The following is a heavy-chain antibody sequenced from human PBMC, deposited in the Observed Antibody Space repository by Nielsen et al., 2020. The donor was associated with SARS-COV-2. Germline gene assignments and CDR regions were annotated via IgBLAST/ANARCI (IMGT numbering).Heavy chain of an antibody. J-gene: IGHJ4*02. Sequence: GESLKISCAASGFTFSDFYMTWIRQAPGKGLEWVSYISSSGSYTTYADSVKGRFTISRDNAKNSLYLQMDSLRADDTATYFCASSGWLDYWGPGTPVIVSP. D-gene: IGHD6-19*01. CDR2: ISSSGSYT. CDR3: ASSGWLDY. V-gene: IGHV3-11*03. CDR1: GFTFSDFY.